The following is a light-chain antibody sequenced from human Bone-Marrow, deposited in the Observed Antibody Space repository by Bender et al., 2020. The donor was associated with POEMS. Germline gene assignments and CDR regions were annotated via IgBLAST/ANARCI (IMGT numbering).Light chain of an antibody. CDR1: KLGDKY. J-gene: IGLJ2*01. Sequence: SYELTQSPSVSVSPGQTANITCSGDKLGDKYTCWYQQRPGQSPVLVIYQDTKRPSGIPERFSGSNSGNAATLTISRTQAMDEADYYCQTWDSSTGMVFGGGTKLTVL. V-gene: IGLV3-1*01. CDR2: QDT. CDR3: QTWDSSTGMV.